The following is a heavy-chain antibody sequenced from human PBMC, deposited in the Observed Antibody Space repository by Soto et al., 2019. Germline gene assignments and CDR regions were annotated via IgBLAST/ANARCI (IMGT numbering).Heavy chain of an antibody. CDR2: IYWDDDK. CDR3: AHSSEAEDYDYVWGSYRQYYFDY. V-gene: IGHV2-5*02. J-gene: IGHJ4*02. D-gene: IGHD3-16*02. Sequence: QITLKESGPPLVKPTQTLTLTCTFSGFSLSTSGVGVGWIRQPPGKALEWLALIYWDDDKRYSPSLKSRLTITKDTSKNQVVLTMTNMDPVDTATYYCAHSSEAEDYDYVWGSYRQYYFDYWGQGTLVTVSS. CDR1: GFSLSTSGVG.